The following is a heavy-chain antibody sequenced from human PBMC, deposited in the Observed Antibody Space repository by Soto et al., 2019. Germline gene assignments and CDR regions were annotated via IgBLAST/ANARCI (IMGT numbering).Heavy chain of an antibody. D-gene: IGHD3-22*01. V-gene: IGHV3-48*01. Sequence: GGSLRLSCAAFGFTFSSHSMNWVRQAPGKGLEWVSYISPSSSTIYYADSVKGRFTISRDNAKNSLYLQMNSLRAEDTAVYYCAREQYYYDSSGYSYWGQGTLVTVSS. J-gene: IGHJ4*02. CDR1: GFTFSSHS. CDR2: ISPSSSTI. CDR3: AREQYYYDSSGYSY.